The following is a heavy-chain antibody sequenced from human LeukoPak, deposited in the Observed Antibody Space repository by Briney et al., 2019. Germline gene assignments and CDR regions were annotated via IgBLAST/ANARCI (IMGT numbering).Heavy chain of an antibody. Sequence: SETLSLTCTVSGGSISSYYWSWIRQPPGKGLEWIGYIYYSGSTNYNPSLKSRVTISVDTSKNQFSLKLSSVTAADTAVYYCARGPQARYCSSTSCFRYGMDVWGQGTTVTVSS. CDR2: IYYSGST. J-gene: IGHJ6*02. CDR3: ARGPQARYCSSTSCFRYGMDV. CDR1: GGSISSYY. V-gene: IGHV4-59*01. D-gene: IGHD2-2*01.